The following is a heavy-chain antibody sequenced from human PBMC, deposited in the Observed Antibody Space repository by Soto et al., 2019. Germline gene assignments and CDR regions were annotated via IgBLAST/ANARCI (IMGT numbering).Heavy chain of an antibody. Sequence: EVQLVESGGGLVQPGGSLRLSCAASGFTFSSYSMNWVRQAPGKGLEWVSYISSSSSTIYYADSVKGRFTISRDNAKNSLYLQMNSLRAEDTAVYYCARGRQWLVRGPTDFDPCGQGTLVTVSS. CDR3: ARGRQWLVRGPTDFDP. CDR2: ISSSSSTI. CDR1: GFTFSSYS. J-gene: IGHJ5*02. D-gene: IGHD6-19*01. V-gene: IGHV3-48*01.